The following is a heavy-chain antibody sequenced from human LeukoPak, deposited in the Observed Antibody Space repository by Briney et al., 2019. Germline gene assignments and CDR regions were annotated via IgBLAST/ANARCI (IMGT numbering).Heavy chain of an antibody. D-gene: IGHD3-22*01. J-gene: IGHJ4*02. CDR3: ARVRNYYDSSGYLCYFDY. CDR1: GYTFTSHY. CDR2: INPNSGGT. V-gene: IGHV1-2*02. Sequence: ASVKVSCKASGYTFTSHYMHWVRQAPGQGLEWMGWINPNSGGTNYAQKFQGRVTLTRDTSISTAYMELSRLRSDDTAVYYCARVRNYYDSSGYLCYFDYWGQGTLVAVSS.